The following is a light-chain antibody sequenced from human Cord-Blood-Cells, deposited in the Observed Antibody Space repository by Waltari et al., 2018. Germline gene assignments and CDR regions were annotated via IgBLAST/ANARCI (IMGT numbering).Light chain of an antibody. Sequence: QSALTQPRSVSGSPGQSVTISCTGTSSYVGGYNYVSWYQQHPGKAPKLMIYDASKRPAGVPDRFAGSKSGNTASLTISGLQAEDEADYYCCSYAGSYAYVYGTGTKVTVL. J-gene: IGLJ1*01. CDR1: SSYVGGYNY. V-gene: IGLV2-11*01. CDR3: CSYAGSYAYV. CDR2: DAS.